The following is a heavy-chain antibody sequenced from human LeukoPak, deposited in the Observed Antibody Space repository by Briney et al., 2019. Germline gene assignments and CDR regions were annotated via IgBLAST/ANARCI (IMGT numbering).Heavy chain of an antibody. D-gene: IGHD5-18*01. CDR3: ARHGGYSYGQEIDY. Sequence: PSETLSLTCTVSGGSISSSSYYWGWIRQPPGKGLEWIGSIYYSGSTYYNPSLKSRVTISVDTSKNQFSLKLSSVTAANTAVYYCARHGGYSYGQEIDYWGQGTLVTVSS. V-gene: IGHV4-39*01. CDR2: IYYSGST. J-gene: IGHJ4*02. CDR1: GGSISSSSYY.